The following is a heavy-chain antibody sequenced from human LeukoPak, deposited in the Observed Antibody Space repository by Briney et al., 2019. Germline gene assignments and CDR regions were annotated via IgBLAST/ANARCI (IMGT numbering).Heavy chain of an antibody. J-gene: IGHJ4*02. CDR3: ARDRSDYYDSSGYYPLDY. Sequence: SVKVSCRASGGTFSSYAISWVRQAPGQGLEWMGGIIPIFGTANYAQKFQGRVTITADESTSTAYMELSSLRSEDTAVYYCARDRSDYYDSSGYYPLDYWGQGTLVTVSS. CDR2: IIPIFGTA. CDR1: GGTFSSYA. D-gene: IGHD3-22*01. V-gene: IGHV1-69*01.